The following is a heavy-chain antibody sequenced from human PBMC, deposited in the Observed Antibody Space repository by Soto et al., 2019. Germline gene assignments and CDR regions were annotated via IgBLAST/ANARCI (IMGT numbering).Heavy chain of an antibody. D-gene: IGHD4-17*01. CDR2: ISHDGSNK. Sequence: GGSLRLSCAASGFTFSSYGMHWVRQAPGKGLEWVAVISHDGSNKYYADSVKGRFTISRDNSKNTLYLQMNSLRAEDTAVYYCAKDHDYDEPGRDYYYGMDVWGQGTTVTVSS. CDR1: GFTFSSYG. V-gene: IGHV3-30*18. J-gene: IGHJ6*02. CDR3: AKDHDYDEPGRDYYYGMDV.